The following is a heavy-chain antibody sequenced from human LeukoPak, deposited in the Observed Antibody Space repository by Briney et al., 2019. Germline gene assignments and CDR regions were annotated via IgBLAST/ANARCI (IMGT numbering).Heavy chain of an antibody. J-gene: IGHJ4*02. V-gene: IGHV3-64*01. D-gene: IGHD2-15*01. CDR3: ARDRSGSGDY. Sequence: GGSLRLSCAASGFTFSTYDMHWVRQAPGKGLEYVSSITSNRDNTYYANSVKGRFTISRDNSKNTLYLQMGSLRAEDMAVYYCARDRSGSGDYWGQGTLVTVSS. CDR2: ITSNRDNT. CDR1: GFTFSTYD.